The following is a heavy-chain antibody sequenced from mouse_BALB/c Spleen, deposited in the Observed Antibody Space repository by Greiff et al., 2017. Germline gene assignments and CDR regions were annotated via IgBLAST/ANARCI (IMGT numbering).Heavy chain of an antibody. CDR2: ISSGGGST. Sequence: EVQGVESGGGLVKPGGSLKLSCAASGFAFSSYDMSWVRQTPEKRLEWVAYISSGGGSTYYPDTVKGRFTISRDNAKNTLYLQMSSLKSEDTAMYYCARHITTVVDYYAMDYWGQGTSVTVSS. V-gene: IGHV5-12-1*01. D-gene: IGHD1-1*01. J-gene: IGHJ4*01. CDR1: GFAFSSYD. CDR3: ARHITTVVDYYAMDY.